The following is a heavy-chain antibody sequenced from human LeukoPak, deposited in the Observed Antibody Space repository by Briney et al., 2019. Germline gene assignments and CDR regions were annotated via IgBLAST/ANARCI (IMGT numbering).Heavy chain of an antibody. CDR2: ISWDGGST. D-gene: IGHD3-22*01. Sequence: GGSLRLSCAASGFTFDDYTMHWVRQAPGKGLEWVSLISWDGGSTYYADSVKGRFTISRDNSKNSLYLQMNSLRTEDTALYYCAKGKYDYYDSSVFDYWGQGTLVTVSS. J-gene: IGHJ4*02. CDR1: GFTFDDYT. V-gene: IGHV3-43*01. CDR3: AKGKYDYYDSSVFDY.